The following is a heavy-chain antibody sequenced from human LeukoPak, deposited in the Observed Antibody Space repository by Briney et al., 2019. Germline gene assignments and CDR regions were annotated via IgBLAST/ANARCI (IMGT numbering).Heavy chain of an antibody. V-gene: IGHV1-18*01. CDR1: GYTFTSYG. Sequence: ASVKVSCKASGYTFTSYGISWVRQAPGQGLEWMGWISAYNGNTNYAQKLQGRVTMTTDTSTSTAYMELRSLRSDDTAVYYCASGSKYSSSWSFDYWGQGTLVTVSS. D-gene: IGHD6-13*01. CDR3: ASGSKYSSSWSFDY. J-gene: IGHJ4*02. CDR2: ISAYNGNT.